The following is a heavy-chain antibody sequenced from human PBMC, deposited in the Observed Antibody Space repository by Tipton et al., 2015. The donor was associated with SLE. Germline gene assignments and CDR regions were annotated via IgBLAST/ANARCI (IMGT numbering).Heavy chain of an antibody. V-gene: IGHV1-18*01. Sequence: QLVQSGAEVKKPGASVKVSCKASGYTVTSYGIIWVRQVPGLGLEWMGLISAYNGNTNSAQKIQGRVTMTTDTSTSTAYMELRSLRSDDTAVYYCARDRRGPGNYDLWGRGTLVTDSS. J-gene: IGHJ2*01. CDR1: GYTVTSYG. CDR2: ISAYNGNT. D-gene: IGHD3-10*01. CDR3: ARDRRGPGNYDL.